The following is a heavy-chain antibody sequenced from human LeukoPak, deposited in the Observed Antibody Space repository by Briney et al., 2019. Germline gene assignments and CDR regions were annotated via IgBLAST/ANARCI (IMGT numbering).Heavy chain of an antibody. V-gene: IGHV3-7*01. CDR3: ARARGYTYGSFDY. D-gene: IGHD5-18*01. Sequence: PGGSLRLSCAASGFTFSSYWMSWVRQAPGKGLEWVANIKEDGSEKYYVDSVKGRFTISRDNAKNSLYLQMNSLRAADTAVYYCARARGYTYGSFDYWGQGTLVTVSS. J-gene: IGHJ4*02. CDR1: GFTFSSYW. CDR2: IKEDGSEK.